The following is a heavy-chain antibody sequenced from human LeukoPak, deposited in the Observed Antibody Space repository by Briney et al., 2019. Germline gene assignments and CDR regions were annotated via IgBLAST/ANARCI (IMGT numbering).Heavy chain of an antibody. CDR2: IYPSDSDT. CDR1: GYNFTNYW. Sequence: GESLKISCKGSGYNFTNYWIGWVRRMPGKGLEWMGIIYPSDSDTRYSPSFQGQVTISADKSISTAYLQWNSLKASDAAMYYCAREGAWSQFYFDYWGQGTLVAVSS. V-gene: IGHV5-51*01. J-gene: IGHJ4*02. CDR3: AREGAWSQFYFDY. D-gene: IGHD2-15*01.